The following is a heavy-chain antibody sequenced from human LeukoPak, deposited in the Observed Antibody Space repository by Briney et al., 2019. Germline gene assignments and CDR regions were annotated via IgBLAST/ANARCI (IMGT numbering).Heavy chain of an antibody. CDR3: ARDRGRFYAFDI. J-gene: IGHJ3*02. CDR2: IYSGGST. CDR1: GFTVSSNY. D-gene: IGHD3-3*01. Sequence: GGSLRLSCAASGFTVSSNYMSWVRQAPGKGLEWVSVIYSGGSTYYAASVKGRFTISRDNSKNTLYLQRNSLRAEDTAAYYCARDRGRFYAFDIWGQGTMVTVSS. V-gene: IGHV3-53*01.